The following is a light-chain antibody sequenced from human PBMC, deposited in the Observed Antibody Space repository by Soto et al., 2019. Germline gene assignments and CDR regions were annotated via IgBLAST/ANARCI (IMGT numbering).Light chain of an antibody. CDR3: LQYNNWPLT. CDR1: QSVRSN. CDR2: GAS. Sequence: ETVMTQSPASLSMSPEEGVTLSCRVSQSVRSNLAWYQQRPGQAPRLLIYGASTRAADIPARSSGSGSGAEFTLTISSLQSEDFAFYYCLQYNNWPLTFGGGTKV. V-gene: IGKV3-15*01. J-gene: IGKJ4*01.